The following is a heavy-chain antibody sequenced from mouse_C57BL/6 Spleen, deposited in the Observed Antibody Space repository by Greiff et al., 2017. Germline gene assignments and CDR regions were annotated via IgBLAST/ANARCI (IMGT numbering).Heavy chain of an antibody. J-gene: IGHJ4*01. CDR2: FTMYSDAT. CDR1: YFAFMASA. Sequence: RVESGAELVRPGSSVKLSCKDSYFAFMASAMHWVKQRPGHGLEWIGSFTMYSDATEYSENFKGKATLTANTSSSTAYMELSSLTSEDSAVYYCARGGYGSSRYAMDYWGQGTSVTVSS. CDR3: ARGGYGSSRYAMDY. V-gene: IGHV1-49*01. D-gene: IGHD1-1*01.